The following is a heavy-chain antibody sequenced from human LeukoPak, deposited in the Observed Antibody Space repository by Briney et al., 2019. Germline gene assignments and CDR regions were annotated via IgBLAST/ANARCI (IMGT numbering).Heavy chain of an antibody. Sequence: PSETLSLTCTVSGGSISSSSHYWSWIRQPPGGGLEWIASVYYSGRTYYNPSLKSRVTISVDTSKNQFSLKLSSVTAADTAVFYCVRYVVSGSGIYYFDYWGQGTLVTVSS. CDR3: VRYVVSGSGIYYFDY. CDR2: VYYSGRT. CDR1: GGSISSSSHY. J-gene: IGHJ4*02. D-gene: IGHD3-10*01. V-gene: IGHV4-39*01.